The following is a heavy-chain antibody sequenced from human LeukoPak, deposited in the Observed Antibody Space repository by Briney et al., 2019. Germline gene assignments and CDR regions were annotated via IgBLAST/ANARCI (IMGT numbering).Heavy chain of an antibody. J-gene: IGHJ3*02. CDR1: GYTFTSYG. D-gene: IGHD3-22*01. V-gene: IGHV1-18*01. Sequence: GASVKVSCKASGYTFTSYGISWVRQAPGQGLEWMGWISAYNGNTNYAQKLQGRVTMTTDTSTSTAYMELRSLRSDDTAVYYCARVVSYDSSGHDAYDIWGQETMVTVSS. CDR2: ISAYNGNT. CDR3: ARVVSYDSSGHDAYDI.